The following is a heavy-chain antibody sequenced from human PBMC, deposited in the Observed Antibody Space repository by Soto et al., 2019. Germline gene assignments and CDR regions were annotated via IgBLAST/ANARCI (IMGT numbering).Heavy chain of an antibody. CDR3: ARGMNSGYDSFDY. Sequence: PSETLSLTCAVYGGSFSGYYWSWIRQPPGKGLEWIGEINHSGSTNYNPSLKSRVTISVDTSKNQFSLKLSSVTAADTAVYYCARGMNSGYDSFDYWGQGTLVTVSS. D-gene: IGHD5-12*01. CDR2: INHSGST. CDR1: GGSFSGYY. V-gene: IGHV4-34*01. J-gene: IGHJ4*02.